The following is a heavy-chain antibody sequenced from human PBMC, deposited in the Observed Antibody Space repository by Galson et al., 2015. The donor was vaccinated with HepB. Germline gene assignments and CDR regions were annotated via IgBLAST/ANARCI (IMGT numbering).Heavy chain of an antibody. CDR2: ISYDGSNK. J-gene: IGHJ4*02. Sequence: LRLSCAASGFTFSSYAMHWVRQAPGKGLEWVAVISYDGSNKYYADSVRGRFTISRDNSKNTLYLQMNSLRAEDTAVYYCARDHGGIVGATWGYFDYWGQGTLVTVSS. CDR1: GFTFSSYA. CDR3: ARDHGGIVGATWGYFDY. V-gene: IGHV3-30*04. D-gene: IGHD1-26*01.